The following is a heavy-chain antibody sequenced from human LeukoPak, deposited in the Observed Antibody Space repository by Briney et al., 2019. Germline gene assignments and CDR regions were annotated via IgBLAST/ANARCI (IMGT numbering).Heavy chain of an antibody. D-gene: IGHD1-1*01. CDR1: GFTFSTYW. CDR2: ISSDGSSI. V-gene: IGHV3-74*01. CDR3: ARSGQGTSPY. J-gene: IGHJ4*02. Sequence: GGSLRLSCAASGFTFSTYWMHWVRQAPGKGLVWVSRISSDGSSISYADSVKGRFTISRDNAKNSLYLQMNSLRAEDTAVYYCARSGQGTSPYWGQGTLVTVSS.